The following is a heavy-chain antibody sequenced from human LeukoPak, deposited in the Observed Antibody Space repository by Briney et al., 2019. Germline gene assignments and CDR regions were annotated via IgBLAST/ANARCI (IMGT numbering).Heavy chain of an antibody. CDR2: ISSSGSTI. Sequence: GGSLRLSCAASGFTFSDYYMSWIRQAPGKGLEWVSYISSSGSTIYYADSVKGRFTISRDNAKNSLYLQMNSLRAEDTAVYYCARALRPYHPYSSGWRPLDYWGQGTLVTVSS. CDR3: ARALRPYHPYSSGWRPLDY. D-gene: IGHD6-19*01. V-gene: IGHV3-11*01. J-gene: IGHJ4*02. CDR1: GFTFSDYY.